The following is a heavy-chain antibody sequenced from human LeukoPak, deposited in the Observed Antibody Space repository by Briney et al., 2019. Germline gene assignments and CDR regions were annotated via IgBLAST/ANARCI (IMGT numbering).Heavy chain of an antibody. CDR1: GDSIRSSGYY. CDR2: IYYSGST. J-gene: IGHJ4*02. CDR3: ARAGGGTYYFDF. D-gene: IGHD1-26*01. V-gene: IGHV4-61*05. Sequence: PSETLSLTCTVSGDSIRSSGYYWVWIRQPPGKGLEWIGYIYYSGSTNYNPSLKSRVTISLDKSKNQFSLKLTSVTAADTAVYFCARAGGGTYYFDFWGQGTLVTVSS.